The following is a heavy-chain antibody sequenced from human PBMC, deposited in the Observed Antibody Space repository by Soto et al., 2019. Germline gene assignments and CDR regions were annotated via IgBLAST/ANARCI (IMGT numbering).Heavy chain of an antibody. D-gene: IGHD2-15*01. CDR1: GGSISSRSYY. J-gene: IGHJ5*02. V-gene: IGHV4-39*01. CDR3: AGCSGGSWRPGWFDP. CDR2: IYYSGST. Sequence: SETLSLTCTVSGGSISSRSYYWGWIRQPPGKGLEWIGSIYYSGSTYYNPSLKSRVTISVDTSKNQFSLKLSSVTAADTAVYYCAGCSGGSWRPGWFDPWGQGTLVTVSS.